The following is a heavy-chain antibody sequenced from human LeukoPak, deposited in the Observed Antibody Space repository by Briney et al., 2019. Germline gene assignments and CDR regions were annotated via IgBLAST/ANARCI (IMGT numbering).Heavy chain of an antibody. CDR1: GYTFTSYD. D-gene: IGHD5-18*01. J-gene: IGHJ4*02. CDR3: ARVGYSYGGVYDY. Sequence: GASVKVSCKASGYTFTSYDINWVRQAPGQGLEWMGWINPNSGGTNYAQKFQGRVTMTRDTSISTAYMELSRLRSDDTAVYYCARVGYSYGGVYDYWGQGTLVTVSS. V-gene: IGHV1-2*02. CDR2: INPNSGGT.